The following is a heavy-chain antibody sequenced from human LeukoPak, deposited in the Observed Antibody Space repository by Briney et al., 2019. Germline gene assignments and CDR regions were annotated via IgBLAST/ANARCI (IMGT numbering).Heavy chain of an antibody. J-gene: IGHJ4*02. V-gene: IGHV5-51*01. D-gene: IGHD6-19*01. CDR1: GYSFTSYC. CDR3: ARHSSSGWEGDY. CDR2: IYPGDSDT. Sequence: GESLKISCKGSGYSFTSYCIGWVRQMAREGLEWMGIIYPGDSDTRYSPSFQGQDTISADKSISTAYLQWSSLKASDTAMYYCARHSSSGWEGDYWGQGTLVTVSS.